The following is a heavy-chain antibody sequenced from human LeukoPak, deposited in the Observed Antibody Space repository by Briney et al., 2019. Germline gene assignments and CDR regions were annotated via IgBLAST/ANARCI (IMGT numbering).Heavy chain of an antibody. CDR1: GYTFTDYY. V-gene: IGHV1-2*02. J-gene: IGHJ6*02. CDR3: ARTPVTVIRGVIEDGMDV. Sequence: ASVTVSCTPSGYTFTDYYLHWVRHAPGEGLEWMGCIDPNAGRTNFAEKFQGRVTMTRDTSVSTACMDLSRLGSDDTAVYYCARTPVTVIRGVIEDGMDVWGQGTTVTVSS. D-gene: IGHD3-10*01. CDR2: IDPNAGRT.